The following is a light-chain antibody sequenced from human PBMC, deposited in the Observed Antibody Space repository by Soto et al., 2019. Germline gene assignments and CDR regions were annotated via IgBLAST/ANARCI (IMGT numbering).Light chain of an antibody. CDR1: QSVSSK. CDR3: QKYNDWPPA. Sequence: ETVMTQSPATLSLSPGERATLSCRASQSVSSKLVWYQQKPGQAPRFLFYGASTRATGIPARFRGSGSGTEFTLTIDSLQSEDFAVYYCQKYNDWPPAFGGGTKVEIK. CDR2: GAS. J-gene: IGKJ4*01. V-gene: IGKV3-15*01.